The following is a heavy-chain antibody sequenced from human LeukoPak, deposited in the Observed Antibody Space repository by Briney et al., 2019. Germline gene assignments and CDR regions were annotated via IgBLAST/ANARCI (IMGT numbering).Heavy chain of an antibody. Sequence: GGSLRLSCAASGFTFSRYWMHWVRQAPGKGLVWVSRINTGGRSTSYADSVKGRFTISRDNAKNTLYLQMNSLRAEDTALYYCARDSFEAGVYYGMDVWGQGTTVTVSS. CDR1: GFTFSRYW. CDR3: ARDSFEAGVYYGMDV. V-gene: IGHV3-74*01. D-gene: IGHD2-8*01. CDR2: INTGGRST. J-gene: IGHJ6*02.